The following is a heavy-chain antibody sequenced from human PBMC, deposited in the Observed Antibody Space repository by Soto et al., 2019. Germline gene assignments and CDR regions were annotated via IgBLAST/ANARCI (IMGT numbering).Heavy chain of an antibody. CDR1: GFTFSSYG. CDR2: IWYDGSNK. J-gene: IGHJ6*02. D-gene: IGHD6-13*01. Sequence: GGSLRLSCAASGFTFSSYGMHWVRQAPGKGLEWVAVIWYDGSNKYYADSVKGRFTISRDNSKNTLYLQMNSLRAEDTAVYYCARDQGRQQLVLSYYYGMDVWGQGTTVTVSS. CDR3: ARDQGRQQLVLSYYYGMDV. V-gene: IGHV3-33*01.